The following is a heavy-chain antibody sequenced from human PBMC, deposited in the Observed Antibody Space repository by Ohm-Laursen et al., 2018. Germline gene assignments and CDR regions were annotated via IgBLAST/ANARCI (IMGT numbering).Heavy chain of an antibody. J-gene: IGHJ6*02. CDR1: GYTFTDYY. CDR2: VDPEDGET. D-gene: IGHD1-26*01. V-gene: IGHV1-69-2*01. CDR3: ATPRERNYYYYGMDV. Sequence: GSSVKVSCKTSGYTFTDYYMHWVQQAPGKGLEWMGLVDPEDGETIYAEKFQGRVTITADTSTDTAYMELSSLRSEDTAVYYCATPRERNYYYYGMDVWGQGTTVTVSS.